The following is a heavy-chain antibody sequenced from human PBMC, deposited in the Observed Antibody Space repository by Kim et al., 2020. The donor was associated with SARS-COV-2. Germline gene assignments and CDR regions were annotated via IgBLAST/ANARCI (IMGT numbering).Heavy chain of an antibody. CDR2: ISSSSTI. D-gene: IGHD4-4*01. CDR1: GFTFSSYS. V-gene: IGHV3-48*02. Sequence: GGSLRLSCAASGFTFSSYSMNWVRQAPGKGLEWVSYISSSSTIYYADSVKGRFTNSRDNAKNSLYLQMNSLRDEDTAVYYCARDFRVTNYWGQGTLVTVSS. J-gene: IGHJ4*02. CDR3: ARDFRVTNY.